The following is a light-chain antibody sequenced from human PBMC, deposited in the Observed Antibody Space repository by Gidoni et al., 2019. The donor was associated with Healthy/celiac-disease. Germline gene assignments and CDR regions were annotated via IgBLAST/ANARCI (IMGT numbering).Light chain of an antibody. CDR3: AAWDDSLNGRV. J-gene: IGLJ3*02. Sequence: QSVLTQPPSASGTPGQRVTNSCSGSSPNIGSITVTWYQPLPGTAPKLLIYSNNQRPSGVPDRFSGSKSGTSASLAISGLQSEDEADYYCAAWDDSLNGRVFGGGTKLTVL. V-gene: IGLV1-44*01. CDR1: SPNIGSIT. CDR2: SNN.